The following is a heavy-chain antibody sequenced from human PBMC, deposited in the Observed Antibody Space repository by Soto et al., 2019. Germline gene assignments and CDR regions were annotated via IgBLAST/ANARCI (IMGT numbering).Heavy chain of an antibody. CDR1: GGTFSSYA. CDR2: IIPISETT. Sequence: QVQLVQSGAEVKKPGSSVKVSCKASGGTFSSYAISWVRQAPGQGLEWMGGIIPISETTNYAQKFQGRVTITADESKSTAYMELGSLRSADTAVYYCARSQGSSTSLEIYYYYYYGMDVWGQGTTVTVSS. D-gene: IGHD2-2*01. CDR3: ARSQGSSTSLEIYYYYYYGMDV. V-gene: IGHV1-69*01. J-gene: IGHJ6*02.